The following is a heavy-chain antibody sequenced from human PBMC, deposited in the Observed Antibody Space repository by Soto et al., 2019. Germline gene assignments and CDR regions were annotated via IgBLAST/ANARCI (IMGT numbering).Heavy chain of an antibody. J-gene: IGHJ4*02. CDR1: GGSISRSNW. Sequence: SETLSLTCAVSGGSISRSNWWSWVRQPPGKGLEWIGEIYHSGSTNYNPSLKSRVTISVDKSKNQFSLKVSSLTAADTAVYYCARPITFDWLFFDNWGQGSLVTVSS. V-gene: IGHV4-4*02. CDR3: ARPITFDWLFFDN. D-gene: IGHD3-9*01. CDR2: IYHSGST.